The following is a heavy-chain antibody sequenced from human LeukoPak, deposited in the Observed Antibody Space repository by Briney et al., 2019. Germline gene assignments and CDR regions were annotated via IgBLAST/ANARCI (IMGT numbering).Heavy chain of an antibody. J-gene: IGHJ3*02. V-gene: IGHV1-2*02. Sequence: GASVRVSCTASGYTFTGYYMHWVRQAPGQGLEWMGWINPNSGGTNYAQKFQGRVTMTRDTSISTAYMELSRLRSDDTAVYYCARAQTVDYYDSSGYHVDAFDIWGQGTMVTVSS. CDR3: ARAQTVDYYDSSGYHVDAFDI. D-gene: IGHD3-22*01. CDR2: INPNSGGT. CDR1: GYTFTGYY.